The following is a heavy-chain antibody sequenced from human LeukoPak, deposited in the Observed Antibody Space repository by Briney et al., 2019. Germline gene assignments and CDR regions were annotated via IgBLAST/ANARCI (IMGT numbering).Heavy chain of an antibody. CDR3: ARDSKGENYDSSGYYYDPQFDY. CDR1: GYTFTSYD. J-gene: IGHJ4*02. CDR2: MNPNSGNT. V-gene: IGHV1-8*03. Sequence: GASVKVSCKASGYTFTSYDINWVRQATGQGLEWMGWMNPNSGNTGYAQKFQGRVTITRNTSISTAYMELSSLRSEDTAVYYCARDSKGENYDSSGYYYDPQFDYWGQGTLVTVSS. D-gene: IGHD3-22*01.